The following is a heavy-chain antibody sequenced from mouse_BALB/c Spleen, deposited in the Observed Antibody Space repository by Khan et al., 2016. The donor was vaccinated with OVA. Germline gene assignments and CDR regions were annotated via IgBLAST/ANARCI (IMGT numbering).Heavy chain of an antibody. CDR1: GFTFSSYV. CDR3: TREAYRYDEYYFDY. D-gene: IGHD2-14*01. J-gene: IGHJ2*01. CDR2: ISSGGST. V-gene: IGHV5-6-5*01. Sequence: DVKLVESGGGSVKPGGSLKLSCVVSGFTFSSYVMSWVRQTPEKRLEWVASISSGGSTYYPDSVKGRFTISRDNARNIVYLQMSSLRSEDMAMYFGTREAYRYDEYYFDYWGQGTTLTVSS.